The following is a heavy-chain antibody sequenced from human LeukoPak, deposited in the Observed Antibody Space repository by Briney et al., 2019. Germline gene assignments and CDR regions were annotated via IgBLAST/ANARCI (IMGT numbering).Heavy chain of an antibody. CDR1: GFTFDDYG. V-gene: IGHV3-20*04. D-gene: IGHD3-22*01. CDR2: INWNGGST. CDR3: ARVRTWGKWLLLYSYFDY. Sequence: GGSLRLSCAVSGFTFDDYGITWVRQAPGKGLEWVSGINWNGGSTGYVDSVKGLFTISRDNAKNSLYLQMNSLRGEDTALYYCARVRTWGKWLLLYSYFDYWGQGTLVTVSS. J-gene: IGHJ4*02.